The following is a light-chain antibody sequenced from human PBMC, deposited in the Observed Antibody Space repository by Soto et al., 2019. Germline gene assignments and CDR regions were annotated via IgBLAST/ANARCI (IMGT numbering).Light chain of an antibody. CDR1: SSDVGNYNL. J-gene: IGLJ3*02. CDR2: EVS. V-gene: IGLV2-23*02. CDR3: GSYAGRRTFG. Sequence: QSVLTQPASVSGSPGQSITISCTGTSSDVGNYNLVSWYQHHPGKAPKLMIYEVSKWPSGVSNRFSGSKSGNTASLTISGLQDEDEADYYCGSYAGRRTFGFGGGTKVTVL.